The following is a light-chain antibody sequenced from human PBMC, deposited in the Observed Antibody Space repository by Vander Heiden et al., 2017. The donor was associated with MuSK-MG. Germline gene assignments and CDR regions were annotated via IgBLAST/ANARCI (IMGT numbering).Light chain of an antibody. CDR1: QSVSSN. V-gene: IGKV3D-15*01. CDR2: GAS. J-gene: IGKJ2*01. CDR3: QQYDKWPRGT. Sequence: EIVMTQSPGTLSVSPGERATLSCRASQSVSSNLAWYQQKPGQTPRLLIYGASTRATGIPARFSGSGSGTEFTLTISSLQSEDFAVYYCQQYDKWPRGTFGQGTKLEIK.